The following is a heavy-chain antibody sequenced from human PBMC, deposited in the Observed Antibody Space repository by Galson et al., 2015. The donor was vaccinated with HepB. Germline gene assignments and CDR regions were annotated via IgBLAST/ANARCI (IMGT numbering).Heavy chain of an antibody. J-gene: IGHJ4*02. CDR2: ISSSSSYT. Sequence: SLRLSCAASGFTFSDYYMSWIRQAPGKGLEWVSYISSSSSYTNYADSVKGRFTISRDNAKNSLYLQMNSLRAEDTAVYYCARIYPHSSSDPRGDYWGQGTLVTVSS. D-gene: IGHD6-13*01. CDR3: ARIYPHSSSDPRGDY. CDR1: GFTFSDYY. V-gene: IGHV3-11*06.